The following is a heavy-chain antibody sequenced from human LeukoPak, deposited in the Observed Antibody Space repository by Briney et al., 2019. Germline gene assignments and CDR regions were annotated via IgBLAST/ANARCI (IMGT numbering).Heavy chain of an antibody. CDR2: INDDGSFR. V-gene: IGHV3-74*01. CDR1: GITFSGAW. Sequence: GGSLRLSCAASGITFSGAWMHWVRQAPGKGLVWVSRINDDGSFRRYANSVKGRFTISRGNAKNTLFLQMDSLRAEDTAVYYCARGHTVTSYFDYWGQGTLVTVSS. CDR3: ARGHTVTSYFDY. D-gene: IGHD4-17*01. J-gene: IGHJ4*02.